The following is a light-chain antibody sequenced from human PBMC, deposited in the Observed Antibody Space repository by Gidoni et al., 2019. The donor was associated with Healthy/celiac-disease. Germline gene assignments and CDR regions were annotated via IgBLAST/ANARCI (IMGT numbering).Light chain of an antibody. CDR1: QSLLHSNGYNY. J-gene: IGKJ1*01. CDR3: MQALQTSWT. V-gene: IGKV2-28*01. CDR2: FGP. Sequence: DIVMTQSPLSLPVTPGEPASISCRSSQSLLHSNGYNYLDWYLQKPGQSPQLLIYFGPNRASGVPYRFSGSGSCTDFTLKISRVEAEDVGVYYCMQALQTSWTFXQXTKVXIK.